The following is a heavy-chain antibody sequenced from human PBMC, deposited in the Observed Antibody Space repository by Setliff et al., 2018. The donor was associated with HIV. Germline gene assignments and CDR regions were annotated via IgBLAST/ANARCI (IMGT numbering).Heavy chain of an antibody. CDR2: IYTSGST. CDR3: VHSYDILTGPIDY. D-gene: IGHD3-9*01. J-gene: IGHJ4*02. Sequence: PSETLSLTCTVSGASLSSSSYYWGWIRQPAGKGLEWIGHIYTSGSTNYNPSLKSRVTISVDTSKNQFSLKLSSVTAADTAVYYCVHSYDILTGPIDYWGQGTLVTVSS. CDR1: GASLSSSSYY. V-gene: IGHV4-61*09.